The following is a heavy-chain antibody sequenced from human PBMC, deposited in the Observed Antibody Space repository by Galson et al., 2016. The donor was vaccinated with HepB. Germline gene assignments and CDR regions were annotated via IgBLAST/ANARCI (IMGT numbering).Heavy chain of an antibody. CDR2: THYSGST. CDR1: GDSISKYY. CDR3: ATTYCGGDCYHVYAFDF. D-gene: IGHD2-21*02. V-gene: IGHV4-59*03. Sequence: SETLSLTCTVSGDSISKYYCSWIRQPPGKALEWIGYTHYSGSTHYNSSLKSRITMSVDTSKNQFSLKLSSVTAADTALYYCATTYCGGDCYHVYAFDFWGQGTMVTVSS. J-gene: IGHJ3*01.